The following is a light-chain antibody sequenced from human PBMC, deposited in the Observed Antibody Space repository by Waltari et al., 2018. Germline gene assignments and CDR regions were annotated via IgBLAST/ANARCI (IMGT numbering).Light chain of an antibody. CDR2: DVY. CDR1: SSDIGFYNY. V-gene: IGLV2-14*03. CDR3: NSYTGSSSWV. Sequence: QSALTQPVSVSGSPGQSITISCTGTSSDIGFYNYVSWYQQHPGKAPQLIIYDVYERPSGVSNRFSGSKSGNTASLTISGLQAEDEADYYCNSYTGSSSWVFGGGTKLTVL. J-gene: IGLJ3*02.